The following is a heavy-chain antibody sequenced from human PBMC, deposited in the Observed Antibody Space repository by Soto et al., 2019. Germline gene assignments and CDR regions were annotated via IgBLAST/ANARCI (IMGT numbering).Heavy chain of an antibody. Sequence: SETLSLTCTVSGGSISSYYWSWIRQPPGKGLEWIGYIYYSGSTNYNPSLKSRVTISVDTSKNQFSLKLSSVTAADTAVYYCARAQYDIFTGPKSNYYYDFKYFWGKGTTDIVSS. CDR2: IYYSGST. D-gene: IGHD3-9*01. V-gene: IGHV4-59*08. CDR1: GGSISSYY. CDR3: ARAQYDIFTGPKSNYYYDFKYF. J-gene: IGHJ6*03.